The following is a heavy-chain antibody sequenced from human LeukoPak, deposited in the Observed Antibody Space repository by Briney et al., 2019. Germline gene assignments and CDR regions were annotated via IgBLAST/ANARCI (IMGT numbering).Heavy chain of an antibody. D-gene: IGHD3-16*01. CDR3: ARRIMIMFGGVNLDY. Sequence: PGGSLRLSCAASGFTFSSYWMSWVRQAPGKGLEWVANIKQDGSEKDYVDSVKGRFTISRDNAKNSLFLQMNSLRAEDMAVYYCARRIMIMFGGVNLDYWGQGTLVTVSS. V-gene: IGHV3-7*01. CDR1: GFTFSSYW. CDR2: IKQDGSEK. J-gene: IGHJ4*02.